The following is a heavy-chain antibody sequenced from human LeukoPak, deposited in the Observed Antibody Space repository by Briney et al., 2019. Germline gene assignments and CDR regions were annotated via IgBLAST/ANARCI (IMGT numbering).Heavy chain of an antibody. CDR3: ARIGVEMSTVLLDY. CDR2: ISRSGISI. Sequence: GGSLRPSCAASGFTLSDYYMTWIRQAPGKGLEWVSFISRSGISIYYADSVKGRFTISKDDAKNSLYLQMNSLGAEDTAVYYCARIGVEMSTVLLDYWGQGILVTVSS. CDR1: GFTLSDYY. J-gene: IGHJ4*02. V-gene: IGHV3-11*01. D-gene: IGHD5-24*01.